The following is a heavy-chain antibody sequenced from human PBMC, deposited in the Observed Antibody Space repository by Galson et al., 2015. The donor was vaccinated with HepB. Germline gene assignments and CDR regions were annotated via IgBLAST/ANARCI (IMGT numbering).Heavy chain of an antibody. V-gene: IGHV3-74*01. CDR1: GFTFSSYW. Sequence: SLRLSCAASGFTFSSYWMHWVRQAPGKGLGWVSRINRDGSSTSYADSVKGRFTISRDNAKNTLYLQMNSLRAEDTAVYYCARVLVRYSYGYFVWYFDLWGRATLVTVSS. J-gene: IGHJ2*01. D-gene: IGHD5-18*01. CDR2: INRDGSST. CDR3: ARVLVRYSYGYFVWYFDL.